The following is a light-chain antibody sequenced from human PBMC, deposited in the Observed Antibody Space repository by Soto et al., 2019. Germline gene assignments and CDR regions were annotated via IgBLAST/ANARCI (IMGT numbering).Light chain of an antibody. Sequence: QSVLTQPASGSGSPGQSIAISCSGASSDIGSYNFVSWYQQHPGKAPKLMISEVNKRPSGISNRFSGSKSGNTASLTISGLQAEDEADYYCCSFAGSGTGVFGTGTKVTVL. CDR3: CSFAGSGTGV. CDR1: SSDIGSYNF. V-gene: IGLV2-23*02. J-gene: IGLJ1*01. CDR2: EVN.